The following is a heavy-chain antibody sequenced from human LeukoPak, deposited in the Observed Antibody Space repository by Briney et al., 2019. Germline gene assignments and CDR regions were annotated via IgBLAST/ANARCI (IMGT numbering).Heavy chain of an antibody. Sequence: ASVKVSCKASGYTFTGYYIHWVRQAPGPGLEWMGRINPNSGGTNYAQKFQGRVTMTRGPSISTAYMELSRLRSDDTAVYYCAREFDYYDSSGPGRDYWGQGTLVTVSS. D-gene: IGHD3-22*01. CDR2: INPNSGGT. CDR1: GYTFTGYY. J-gene: IGHJ4*02. CDR3: AREFDYYDSSGPGRDY. V-gene: IGHV1-2*06.